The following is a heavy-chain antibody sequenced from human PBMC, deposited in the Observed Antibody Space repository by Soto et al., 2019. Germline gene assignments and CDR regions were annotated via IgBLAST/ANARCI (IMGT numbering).Heavy chain of an antibody. J-gene: IGHJ4*02. CDR2: MFYGVST. CDR1: GSSINSSGYY. CDR3: ARLPSRHLVDY. V-gene: IGHV4-39*01. Sequence: SETLSLTCTGSGSSINSSGYYWGWIRQPPGKGLEWIGSMFYGVSTYYNPSLKSRVTVSVDTSKNQFSLNLRSVTAADTAVYYCARLPSRHLVDYWGQGTLVTVSS. D-gene: IGHD3-3*02.